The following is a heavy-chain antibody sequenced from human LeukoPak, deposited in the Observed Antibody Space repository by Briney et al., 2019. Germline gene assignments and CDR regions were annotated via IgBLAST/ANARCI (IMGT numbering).Heavy chain of an antibody. J-gene: IGHJ4*02. V-gene: IGHV3-53*01. CDR1: GFTVSSNY. CDR3: AMPASYCGGDCYFDY. Sequence: GGSLRLSCAASGFTVSSNYMSWVRKAPGKGLEWVSVIYSGGSTYYADSVKGRLTISRDNSKNTLYLQMNSLRAEDTAVYYCAMPASYCGGDCYFDYWGQGTLVTVSS. CDR2: IYSGGST. D-gene: IGHD2-21*02.